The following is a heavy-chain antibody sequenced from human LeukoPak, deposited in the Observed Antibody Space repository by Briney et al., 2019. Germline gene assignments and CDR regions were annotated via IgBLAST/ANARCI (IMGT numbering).Heavy chain of an antibody. CDR3: ARAKLGYSSGWSDY. D-gene: IGHD6-19*01. J-gene: IGHJ4*02. V-gene: IGHV1-2*06. Sequence: GASVKVFCKASGYTFTGYYMHWVRQAPGQGLEWMGRINPNSGGTNYAQKFQGRVTMTRDTSISTAYMELSRLRSDDTAVYYCARAKLGYSSGWSDYWGQGTLVTVSS. CDR2: INPNSGGT. CDR1: GYTFTGYY.